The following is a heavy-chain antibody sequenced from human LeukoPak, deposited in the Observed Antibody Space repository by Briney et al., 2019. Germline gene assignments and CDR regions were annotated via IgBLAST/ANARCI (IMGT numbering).Heavy chain of an antibody. J-gene: IGHJ4*01. CDR2: INPSGGST. V-gene: IGHV1-46*01. D-gene: IGHD6-6*01. CDR1: GYTFTSYY. Sequence: ASVKVSCKASGYTFTSYYMHWVRQAPGQGLEWMGIINPSGGSTSYAQKFQGRATMTRDTSTSTVYMELSSLRSEDTAVYYCATSIAARGYFDYSGHGTLVTVSS. CDR3: ATSIAARGYFDY.